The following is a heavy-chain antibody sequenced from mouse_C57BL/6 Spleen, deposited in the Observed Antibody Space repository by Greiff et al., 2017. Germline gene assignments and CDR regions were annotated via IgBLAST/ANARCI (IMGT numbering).Heavy chain of an antibody. CDR2: ISSGSSTI. D-gene: IGHD3-3*01. V-gene: IGHV5-17*01. J-gene: IGHJ2*01. Sequence: EVKLVASGGGLVKPGGSLKLSCAASGFTFSDYGMHWVRQAPEKGLVWVAYISSGSSTIYYADTVKGRFTISRDNAKNTLFLQMTSLRSEDTAMYYCARGLTGDYWGQGTTLTGSS. CDR3: ARGLTGDY. CDR1: GFTFSDYG.